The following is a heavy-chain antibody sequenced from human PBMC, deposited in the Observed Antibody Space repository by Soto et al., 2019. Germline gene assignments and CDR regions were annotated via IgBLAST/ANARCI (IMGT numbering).Heavy chain of an antibody. D-gene: IGHD2-15*01. V-gene: IGHV1-46*02. Sequence: ASVKVSCKACGYSFKDHYMHWVRQAPGRGLEWVGIINPSGEHTNYAQQFRGRVAMTRDTSTSTAYMELRSLRSEDTAVYFCARISCKGGSCYFDFDHWGQGTLVTV. CDR3: ARISCKGGSCYFDFDH. CDR2: INPSGEHT. J-gene: IGHJ4*02. CDR1: GYSFKDHY.